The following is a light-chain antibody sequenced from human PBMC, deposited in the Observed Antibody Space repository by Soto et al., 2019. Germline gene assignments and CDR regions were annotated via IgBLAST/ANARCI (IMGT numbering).Light chain of an antibody. J-gene: IGKJ1*01. CDR1: QSVSNGY. CDR2: GAS. CDR3: QQYARSPRP. Sequence: EIVLTQSPGTLSLSPGERATLSCTASQSVSNGYVAWYQQQPGPAPRLLIYGASFRATGISDRFSGSGSGTGFTLTISRLEPQDFAVYDCQQYARSPRPFGQGTQV. V-gene: IGKV3-20*01.